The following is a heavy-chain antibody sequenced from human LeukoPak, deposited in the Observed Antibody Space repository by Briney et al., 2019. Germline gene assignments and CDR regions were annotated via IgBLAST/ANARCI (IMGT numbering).Heavy chain of an antibody. D-gene: IGHD1-26*01. Sequence: ASVKVSCKASGYTFTGYYMHWVRQAPGQGLEWMGWINPNSGGTNYAQKFQGRVTMTRDTSISTAYMELSSLGSDDSAVYYCVRELEWELLRLGQYWGQGTLVTVSS. J-gene: IGHJ1*01. V-gene: IGHV1-2*02. CDR3: VRELEWELLRLGQY. CDR2: INPNSGGT. CDR1: GYTFTGYY.